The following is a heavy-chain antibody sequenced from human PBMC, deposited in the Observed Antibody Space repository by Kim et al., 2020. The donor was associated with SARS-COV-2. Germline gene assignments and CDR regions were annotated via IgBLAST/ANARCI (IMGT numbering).Heavy chain of an antibody. J-gene: IGHJ6*02. Sequence: GGSLRLSCAASGFTFSSYGMHWVRQAPGKGLEWVAVIWYDGSNKYYADSVKGRFTISRDNSKNTLYLQMNSLRAEDTAVYYCARWEQLNPLNTYGDYFNSTTYYYYGMDVWGQGTTVTVSS. CDR3: ARWEQLNPLNTYGDYFNSTTYYYYGMDV. V-gene: IGHV3-33*01. CDR2: IWYDGSNK. CDR1: GFTFSSYG. D-gene: IGHD4-17*01.